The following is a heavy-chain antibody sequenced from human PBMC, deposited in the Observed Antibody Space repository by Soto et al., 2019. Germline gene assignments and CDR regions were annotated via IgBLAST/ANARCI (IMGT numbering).Heavy chain of an antibody. Sequence: QVQLVQSGAEVKKRGASVKVSCKASGYTFTSYGISWVREAPGQGLEWLGWISAYNGNTNYAQKLQGRVTMTTDTSTSTAYMELRSLRSDDTAVYYCARDVAYCGGDCYPNWFDPWGQGTLVTVSS. J-gene: IGHJ5*02. CDR3: ARDVAYCGGDCYPNWFDP. CDR2: ISAYNGNT. V-gene: IGHV1-18*01. D-gene: IGHD2-21*02. CDR1: GYTFTSYG.